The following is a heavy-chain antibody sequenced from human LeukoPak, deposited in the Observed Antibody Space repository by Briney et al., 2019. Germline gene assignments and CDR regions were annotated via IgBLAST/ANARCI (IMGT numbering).Heavy chain of an antibody. CDR3: AKDYDFWSGRNWFDP. Sequence: GGSLRLSCAASGFTFSSYGMHWVRQAPGKGLEWVAVIWYDGSNKYYADSVKGRFTISRDNSKNTLYLQMNSLRAEDTAVYYCAKDYDFWSGRNWFDPWGQGTLVTVSS. J-gene: IGHJ5*02. CDR2: IWYDGSNK. V-gene: IGHV3-33*06. CDR1: GFTFSSYG. D-gene: IGHD3-3*01.